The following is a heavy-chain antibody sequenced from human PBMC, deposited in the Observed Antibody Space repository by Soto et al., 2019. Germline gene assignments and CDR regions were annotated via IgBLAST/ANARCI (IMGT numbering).Heavy chain of an antibody. D-gene: IGHD2-15*01. V-gene: IGHV4-31*03. CDR1: GGSISSGRYY. CDR3: ARTPNCSGGSCYSVYFEY. J-gene: IGHJ4*02. CDR2: IYYSGST. Sequence: SETLSLTCTVSGGSISSGRYYWSWIRQHPGKGLEWIGYIYYSGSTYYNPSLKSRVTISVDTSKNQFSLKLSSVTAADTAVYYCARTPNCSGGSCYSVYFEYWGQGTLVT.